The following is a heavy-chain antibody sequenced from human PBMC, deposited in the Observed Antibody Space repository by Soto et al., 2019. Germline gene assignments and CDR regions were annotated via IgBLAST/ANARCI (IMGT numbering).Heavy chain of an antibody. J-gene: IGHJ6*02. Sequence: GGSLRLSCAASGFTFSRYAMNWVRQAPGKGLEWVSRIKSKIYGGTTDYAAPVKGRFTISRDDSKNTLYLQMNSLKTEDTAVYYCTTDSYYDFWSGYTDSAHYYYYGMDVWGQGTTVTVSS. CDR3: TTDSYYDFWSGYTDSAHYYYYGMDV. V-gene: IGHV3-15*07. D-gene: IGHD3-3*01. CDR2: IKSKIYGGTT. CDR1: GFTFSRYA.